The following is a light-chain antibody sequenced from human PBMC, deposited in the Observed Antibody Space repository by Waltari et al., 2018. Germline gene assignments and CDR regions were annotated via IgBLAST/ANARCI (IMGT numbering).Light chain of an antibody. CDR2: GVS. CDR1: QSVDRN. J-gene: IGKJ4*01. CDR3: QQYNSWRSLT. Sequence: EILMTQSPATLSASPGERATLSCRASQSVDRNLAWYQQRPGQCPRLLIYGVSTRAPGFPARFSGSGSGTEFTLTISSLQSEDFAVYYCQQYNSWRSLTFGGGTKVEIK. V-gene: IGKV3-15*01.